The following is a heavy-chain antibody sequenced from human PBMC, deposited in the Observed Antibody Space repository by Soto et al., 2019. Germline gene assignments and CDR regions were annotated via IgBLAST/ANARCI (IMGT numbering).Heavy chain of an antibody. Sequence: GGSLRLSCAASGFTFSSYAMSWVRQAPGKGLEWVSAISGSGGSTYYADSVKGRFTISRDNSKNTLYLQMNSLRAEDTAVYYCAKTPIFGVVFKGYYYYYGMDVWGQGTTVTVS. CDR1: GFTFSSYA. CDR3: AKTPIFGVVFKGYYYYYGMDV. CDR2: ISGSGGST. J-gene: IGHJ6*02. V-gene: IGHV3-23*01. D-gene: IGHD3-3*01.